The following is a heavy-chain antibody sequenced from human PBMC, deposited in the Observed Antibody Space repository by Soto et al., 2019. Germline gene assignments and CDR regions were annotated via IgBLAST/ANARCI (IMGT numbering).Heavy chain of an antibody. CDR1: GDSVSNDNYY. CDR3: ARGRGYSSSWYHSGSYFDY. CDR2: IYYSGTT. D-gene: IGHD6-13*01. J-gene: IGHJ4*02. V-gene: IGHV4-61*01. Sequence: SESLSLTCAVSGDSVSNDNYYWSWIRQPPGKGLEWIGYIYYSGTTNYNSYLKSRLSLSVDMSKNQFSLKLSSVTAADTAVYYCARGRGYSSSWYHSGSYFDYWGQGTLVTVSS.